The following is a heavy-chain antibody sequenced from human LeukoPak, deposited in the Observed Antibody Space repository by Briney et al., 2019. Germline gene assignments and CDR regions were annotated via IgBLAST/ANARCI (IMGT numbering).Heavy chain of an antibody. V-gene: IGHV1-69*05. J-gene: IGHJ3*02. CDR2: VIPIFGKA. Sequence: SVKVSCKASGGTFSSYAISWVRQAPGQGLEWVGGVIPIFGKANYAQRFQGRVTITTDESTSTAYMELSSLRSEDTAVYYCARHGGITIFGVAQTGGAFDIWGQGTMVTVSS. D-gene: IGHD3-3*01. CDR1: GGTFSSYA. CDR3: ARHGGITIFGVAQTGGAFDI.